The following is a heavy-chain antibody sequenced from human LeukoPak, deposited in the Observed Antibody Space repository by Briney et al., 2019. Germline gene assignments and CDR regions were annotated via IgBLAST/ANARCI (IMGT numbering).Heavy chain of an antibody. J-gene: IGHJ4*02. CDR1: GGSVSSGSYY. V-gene: IGHV4-61*01. Sequence: SETLSLTCTVSGGSVSSGSYYWSWIRQPPGKGLEWIGYIYYSGSTNYNPSLKSRVTISIDTSKNQFSLKLSSVTAADTAVYYCARDRVRGSSNPYFDYWGQGALVTVSS. D-gene: IGHD1-26*01. CDR3: ARDRVRGSSNPYFDY. CDR2: IYYSGST.